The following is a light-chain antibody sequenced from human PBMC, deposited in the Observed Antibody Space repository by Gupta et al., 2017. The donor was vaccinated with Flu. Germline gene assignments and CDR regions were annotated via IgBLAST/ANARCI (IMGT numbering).Light chain of an antibody. Sequence: PATLSASPGERATLSCRASESVSNNLAWFQQKHGQAPRLLIFGACCRGTGVPDRFSGSGSGTEFTLTISGLQSEDFAVYYCQHYHNWPRTFGQGTRVDIK. CDR2: GAC. CDR3: QHYHNWPRT. CDR1: ESVSNN. J-gene: IGKJ1*01. V-gene: IGKV3-15*01.